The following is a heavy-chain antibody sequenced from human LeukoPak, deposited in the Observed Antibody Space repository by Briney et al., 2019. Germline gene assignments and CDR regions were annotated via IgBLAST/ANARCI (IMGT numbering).Heavy chain of an antibody. CDR2: ISYDGSNK. CDR3: ARDSERRDGFSLYFFDY. J-gene: IGHJ4*02. D-gene: IGHD5-24*01. Sequence: GGSLRLSCEASGFTFSSYAMTWVRQVPGKGLEWVAVISYDGSNKYYADSVKGRFTISRDNSKNTLYLQMNSLRAEDTALYYCARDSERRDGFSLYFFDYWGRGTLVTVSS. V-gene: IGHV3-30*03. CDR1: GFTFSSYA.